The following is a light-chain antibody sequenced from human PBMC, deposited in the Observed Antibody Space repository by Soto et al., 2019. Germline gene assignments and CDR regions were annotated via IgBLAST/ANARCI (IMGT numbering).Light chain of an antibody. CDR2: GTN. V-gene: IGLV8-61*01. CDR3: VLYMGSGSVV. CDR1: SGSVSTNYY. J-gene: IGLJ2*01. Sequence: QTVVTQEPSFSVCPGGTVTLTCGLSSGSVSTNYYPTWYQQTPGQTPRTLIYGTNTRSSGVPDRFSGSILGNKAALTITGAQADDESDYYCVLYMGSGSVVFGGGTKLTVL.